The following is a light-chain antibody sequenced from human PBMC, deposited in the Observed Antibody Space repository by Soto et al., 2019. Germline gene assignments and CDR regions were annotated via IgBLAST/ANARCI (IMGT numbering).Light chain of an antibody. CDR2: NAS. CDR1: QSVSTF. J-gene: IGKJ5*01. Sequence: LTQSPSSLSLSPGERAILSCRASQSVSTFLAWFQQKPGQPPRLLIYNASNRTTGIPARFSGSGSGTDFTLTISRLEPEDFAVYYCQQYGNSIPITFGQGTRLEIK. V-gene: IGKV3-11*01. CDR3: QQYGNSIPIT.